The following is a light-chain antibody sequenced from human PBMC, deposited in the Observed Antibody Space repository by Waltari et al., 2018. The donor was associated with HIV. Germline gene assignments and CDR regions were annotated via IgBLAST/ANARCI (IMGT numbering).Light chain of an antibody. J-gene: IGLJ2*01. V-gene: IGLV1-47*01. CDR1: SSNIGRNY. Sequence: QSVLTQPPSASGTPGQRVTISCSGSSSNIGRNYVYWYQQLPGKASKLLIYTNKPRPSALPDRFSGSKSDTSASLAFSGLRSEDEADYYCAAWEASLCVVFGGGTKLTVL. CDR2: TNK. CDR3: AAWEASLCVV.